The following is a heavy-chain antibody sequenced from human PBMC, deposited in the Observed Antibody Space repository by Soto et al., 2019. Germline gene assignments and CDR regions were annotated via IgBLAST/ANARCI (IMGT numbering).Heavy chain of an antibody. CDR3: AAAVARGWFDP. V-gene: IGHV4-59*04. D-gene: IGHD6-19*01. J-gene: IGHJ5*02. Sequence: SETLSLTCAVSGDSISSYYCMWIRQPPGKGLESIGYLYYGRSANYNPSLKSRVTLSVDTSTNQCSLKLSSVTAADMAVYYCAAAVARGWFDPWGQGTLVTVSS. CDR2: LYYGRSA. CDR1: GDSISSYY.